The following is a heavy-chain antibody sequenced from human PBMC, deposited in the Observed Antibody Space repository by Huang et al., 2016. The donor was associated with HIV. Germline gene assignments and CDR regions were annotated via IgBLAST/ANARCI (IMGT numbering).Heavy chain of an antibody. CDR3: AAGYDTYYDI. Sequence: QVQLVQPGAEVKKPGASVKVSCKVSGYTPTELSIHWVRQAPGKGLEWMGGFAPELGETIYAKTFQGRVTMTEDTSTDTAYMELHSLRPEDTAVYYCAAGYDTYYDIWGQGTMVIASS. J-gene: IGHJ3*02. CDR2: FAPELGET. V-gene: IGHV1-24*01. D-gene: IGHD2-21*01. CDR1: GYTPTELS.